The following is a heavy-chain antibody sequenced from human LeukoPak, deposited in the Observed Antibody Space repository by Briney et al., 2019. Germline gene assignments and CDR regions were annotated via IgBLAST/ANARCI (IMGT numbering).Heavy chain of an antibody. J-gene: IGHJ4*02. Sequence: SLKVSCKASGYTFTGYYMHWVRQAPGKGLEWVAFIRYDGSNKYYADSVKGRFTISRDNSKNTLYLQMNSLRAEDTAVYYCAKAQGSDYPFDYWGQGTLVTVSS. D-gene: IGHD4-17*01. V-gene: IGHV3-30*02. CDR3: AKAQGSDYPFDY. CDR2: IRYDGSNK. CDR1: GYTFTGYY.